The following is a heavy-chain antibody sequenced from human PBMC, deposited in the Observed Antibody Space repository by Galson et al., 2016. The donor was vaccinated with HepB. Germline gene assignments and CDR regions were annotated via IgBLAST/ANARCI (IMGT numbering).Heavy chain of an antibody. Sequence: SLRLSCAASGSTFGRYWMSWVRQAPGKGPEWVAHINQDGSERYYVDSAKGRFTISRDNAENLLYLQMNSLRAEDTAIYHCARESRGSGSNSWGPGTLVTVAS. J-gene: IGHJ4*02. CDR2: INQDGSER. V-gene: IGHV3-7*03. D-gene: IGHD5-12*01. CDR3: ARESRGSGSNS. CDR1: GSTFGRYW.